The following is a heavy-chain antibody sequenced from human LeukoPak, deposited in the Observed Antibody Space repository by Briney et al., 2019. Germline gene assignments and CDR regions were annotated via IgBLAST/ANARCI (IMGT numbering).Heavy chain of an antibody. Sequence: SETLSLTCTVSGGSISSGSYYWRWIRQPAGKGLEWIGRIYTSGSTNYNPSLKSRVTISVATSKNQFPLKLSSVTAADTAVYYCARTLSDTYYYDSSGHKKAFDIWGQGTMVTVSS. V-gene: IGHV4-61*02. CDR2: IYTSGST. D-gene: IGHD3-22*01. CDR1: GGSISSGSYY. J-gene: IGHJ3*02. CDR3: ARTLSDTYYYDSSGHKKAFDI.